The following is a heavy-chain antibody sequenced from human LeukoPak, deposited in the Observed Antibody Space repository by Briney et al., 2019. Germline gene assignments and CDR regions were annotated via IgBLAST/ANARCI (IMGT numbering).Heavy chain of an antibody. J-gene: IGHJ4*02. V-gene: IGHV1-69*13. CDR1: GGTFSSYA. CDR2: IIPIFGTA. Sequence: GASVKVSCKASGGTFSSYAISWVRQAPGQGLEWMGGIIPIFGTANYAQKFQGRVTITADESTSTAYMELSSLRSEDTAVYYCALGEGEGYSSSWYGYWGQGALVTVSS. D-gene: IGHD6-13*01. CDR3: ALGEGEGYSSSWYGY.